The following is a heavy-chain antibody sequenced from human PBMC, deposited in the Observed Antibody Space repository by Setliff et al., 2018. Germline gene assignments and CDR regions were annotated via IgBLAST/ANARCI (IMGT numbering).Heavy chain of an antibody. Sequence: PSETLSLTCVVYGGTFSDYYWTWIRQPPGKGLEWIGEINHSGTTNYHPSLRSRVTISVDTSKNQFSLKVTSVTAADTSVYFCARGRNVAARLLDSWGQGTLVTVSS. V-gene: IGHV4-34*01. J-gene: IGHJ4*02. CDR3: ARGRNVAARLLDS. D-gene: IGHD6-6*01. CDR2: INHSGTT. CDR1: GGTFSDYY.